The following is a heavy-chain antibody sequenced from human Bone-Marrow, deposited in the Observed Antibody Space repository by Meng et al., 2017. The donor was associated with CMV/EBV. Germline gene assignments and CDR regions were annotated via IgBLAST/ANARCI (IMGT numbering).Heavy chain of an antibody. CDR1: GFTFSNYW. Sequence: GESLKISCAASGFTFSNYWVHWVRQAPGKGLVWVSRISSEGTTTTYADSVKGRFTISRDTAKNTLYLQMNSLRAEDTAVYYCARDYYDSSGYRNWFDPWGQGTLVTVSS. D-gene: IGHD3-22*01. CDR3: ARDYYDSSGYRNWFDP. CDR2: ISSEGTTT. V-gene: IGHV3-74*01. J-gene: IGHJ5*02.